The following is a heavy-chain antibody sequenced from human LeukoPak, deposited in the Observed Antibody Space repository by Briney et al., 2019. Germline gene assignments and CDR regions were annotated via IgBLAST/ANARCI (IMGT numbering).Heavy chain of an antibody. CDR3: ARDEGGYGAFDI. V-gene: IGHV1-2*02. D-gene: IGHD3-16*01. CDR2: INPNSGGT. Sequence: GASVKVSCKASGYTFTGYYMHWVRQAPGQGLEWMGWINPNSGGTNYAQKFQGRVTMTRDTSISTAYMELSSLRSEDTAVYYCARDEGGYGAFDIWGQGTMVTVSS. CDR1: GYTFTGYY. J-gene: IGHJ3*02.